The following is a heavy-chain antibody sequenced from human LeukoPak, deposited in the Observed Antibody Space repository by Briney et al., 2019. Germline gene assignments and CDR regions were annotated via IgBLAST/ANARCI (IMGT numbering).Heavy chain of an antibody. D-gene: IGHD3-16*01. J-gene: IGHJ4*02. CDR2: IGHFTGDI. CDR3: AGGTPEEDY. Sequence: GGSLRLSCVTSGFTFKSSSMSWVRQAPGKGLEWVAFIGHFTGDIFYADSVKGRFNISRDNAKNSLYLQMNSLRAEDTAVYYCAGGTPEEDYWGQGTLVTVSS. CDR1: GFTFKSSS. V-gene: IGHV3-21*01.